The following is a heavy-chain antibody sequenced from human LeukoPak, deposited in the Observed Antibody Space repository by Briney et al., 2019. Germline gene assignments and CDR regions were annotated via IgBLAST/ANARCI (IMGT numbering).Heavy chain of an antibody. D-gene: IGHD6-6*01. V-gene: IGHV4-59*08. J-gene: IGHJ6*03. CDR3: ARLGSSSGYYYYYMDV. Sequence: PETLSLTCTLSAGSISSYYWSWIRQPPGKGLEWVGYIYNSGSTNYNPSLKSRVTVSVDTYKNQFSLKLSSVTAADTAVYYCARLGSSSGYYYYYMDVWGKGTTVTVSS. CDR1: AGSISSYY. CDR2: IYNSGST.